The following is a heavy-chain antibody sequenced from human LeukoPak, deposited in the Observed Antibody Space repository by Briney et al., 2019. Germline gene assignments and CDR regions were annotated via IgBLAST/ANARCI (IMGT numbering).Heavy chain of an antibody. V-gene: IGHV1-46*01. CDR1: GYTFTSYY. J-gene: IGHJ3*02. CDR3: ARDYPGWYCTNGVCTGVHDAFDI. CDR2: INPSGGST. D-gene: IGHD2-8*01. Sequence: ASVKVSCKASGYTFTSYYMHWVRQAPGQGLEWMGIINPSGGSTSYAQKFQGRVTMTRDTSTSTVYMEPSSLRSEDTAVYYCARDYPGWYCTNGVCTGVHDAFDIWGQGTMVTVSS.